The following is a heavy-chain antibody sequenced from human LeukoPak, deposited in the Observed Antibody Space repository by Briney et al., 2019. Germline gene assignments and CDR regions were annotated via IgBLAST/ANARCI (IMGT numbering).Heavy chain of an antibody. CDR3: ASRPVTYYYDSSGLDAFDI. D-gene: IGHD3-22*01. CDR2: INHSGST. CDR1: GGSFSGYY. V-gene: IGHV4-34*01. J-gene: IGHJ3*02. Sequence: PSETLSLTCAVYGGSFSGYYWSWIRQPPGKGLEWIGEINHSGSTNYNPSLKSRVTISVDTSKNQFSLKLSSVTAADTAVYYCASRPVTYYYDSSGLDAFDIWGQGTMVTVSS.